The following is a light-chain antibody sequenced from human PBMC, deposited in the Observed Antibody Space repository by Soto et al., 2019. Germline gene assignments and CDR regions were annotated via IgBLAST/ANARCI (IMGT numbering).Light chain of an antibody. CDR1: SSDIGTYNS. CDR2: EVI. CDR3: CSYTSTYTLV. V-gene: IGLV2-14*01. J-gene: IGLJ3*02. Sequence: QSALTQPASVSGSPGQSITISCTGTSSDIGTYNSVSWYQHHPGKAPKLLIFEVIDRHSGVSDRFSGSKSGNTASLTISGIQPEDEADYYCCSYTSTYTLVFGGGTKLTVL.